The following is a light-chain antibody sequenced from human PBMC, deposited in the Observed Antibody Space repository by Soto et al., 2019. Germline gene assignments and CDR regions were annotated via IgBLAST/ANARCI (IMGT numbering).Light chain of an antibody. CDR1: QSVSRSS. J-gene: IGKJ1*01. CDR2: GAS. CDR3: QQNGSFPWT. V-gene: IGKV3-20*01. Sequence: DIGLTQSPGTRSLSPGERATLSCGASQSVSRSSLAWYQQRPGQAPRLLIYGASSRATGIPDRFSGSGSGTDFTLTISRLEPEDFAVYYCQQNGSFPWTFGQGTKVDIK.